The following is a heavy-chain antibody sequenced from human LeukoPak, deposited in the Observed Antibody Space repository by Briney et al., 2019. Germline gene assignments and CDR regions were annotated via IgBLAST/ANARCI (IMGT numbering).Heavy chain of an antibody. J-gene: IGHJ6*02. CDR1: GFTFSSYA. Sequence: GALRLSCAASGFTFSSYAMHWVRQAPGKGLEWVAVISYDGSNKYYADSVKGRFTISRDNSKNTLYLQMNSLRAEDTAVYYCATEYSSGWYVSYYYYGMDVWGQETTVTVSS. D-gene: IGHD6-19*01. CDR2: ISYDGSNK. CDR3: ATEYSSGWYVSYYYYGMDV. V-gene: IGHV3-30-3*01.